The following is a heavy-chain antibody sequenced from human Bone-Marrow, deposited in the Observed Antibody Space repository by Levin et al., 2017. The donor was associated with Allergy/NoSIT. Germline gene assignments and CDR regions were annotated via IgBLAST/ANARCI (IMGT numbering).Heavy chain of an antibody. Sequence: PGESLKISCKASGNTFTSYGISWVRQAPGQGLEWMGWISAYNGNTNYAQKLQGRVTMTTDTSTSTAYMELRSLRSDDTAVYYCARSNQFYSNYEGPHWFDPWGQGTLVTVSS. CDR2: ISAYNGNT. CDR1: GNTFTSYG. V-gene: IGHV1-18*01. CDR3: ARSNQFYSNYEGPHWFDP. D-gene: IGHD4-11*01. J-gene: IGHJ5*02.